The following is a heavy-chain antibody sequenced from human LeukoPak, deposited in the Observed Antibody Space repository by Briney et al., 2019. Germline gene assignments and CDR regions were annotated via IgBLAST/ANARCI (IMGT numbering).Heavy chain of an antibody. V-gene: IGHV1-69*04. Sequence: SVKVSCKASGGTFSSYAIRWVRQAPGQGLEWMGMIIPILGIANYAQKFQGRVTITADKSMSTAYMELSSLRSEDTAVYYCARSRMVRGLEYYYGRDVWGQGTTVTVSS. D-gene: IGHD3-10*01. CDR2: IIPILGIA. J-gene: IGHJ6*02. CDR1: GGTFSSYA. CDR3: ARSRMVRGLEYYYGRDV.